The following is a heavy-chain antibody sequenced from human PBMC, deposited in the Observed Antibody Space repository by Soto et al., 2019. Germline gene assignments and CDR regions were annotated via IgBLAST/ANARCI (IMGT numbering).Heavy chain of an antibody. Sequence: QVWLQESGPGLVKPSETLSLTCAVSGDSLSSPNWWAWVRQPPGKGLEWIGQIHNNGNTNFNPSLQSRITMSLDKPKTQFSLRLTSMTAADTAVYYCVRDSVTKRLDSWGQGTLVTVSS. V-gene: IGHV4-4*02. CDR3: VRDSVTKRLDS. CDR2: IHNNGNT. D-gene: IGHD4-17*01. J-gene: IGHJ4*02. CDR1: GDSLSSPNW.